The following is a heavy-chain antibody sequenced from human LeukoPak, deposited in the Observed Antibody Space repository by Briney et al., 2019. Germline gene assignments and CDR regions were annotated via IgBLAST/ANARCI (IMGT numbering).Heavy chain of an antibody. V-gene: IGHV4-61*02. J-gene: IGHJ5*02. CDR1: GGSISSGDYY. CDR3: ARDRGISTARGVPSWFDP. D-gene: IGHD3-10*01. CDR2: IYTTGST. Sequence: SETLSLTCTVSGGSISSGDYYWTWIRQPAGKGLEWIGRIYTTGSTSYNPSLKNRVTISVDTSKSQISLKLSSVTAADTAVYYCARDRGISTARGVPSWFDPWGQGTLVTVSS.